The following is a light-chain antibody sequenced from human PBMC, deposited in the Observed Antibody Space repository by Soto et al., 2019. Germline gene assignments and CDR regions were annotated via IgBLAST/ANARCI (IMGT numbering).Light chain of an antibody. CDR3: QAWDSNTAVV. CDR2: QDS. J-gene: IGLJ2*01. CDR1: KLGDKY. Sequence: SYELSQPPSVSVSPGQTASISCSGDKLGDKYASWYQQKPGQSPVLVIYQDSKRPSGIPERFSGSNSGNTATLTISGTQAVDEAAYYCQAWDSNTAVVFGAGTKVTVL. V-gene: IGLV3-1*01.